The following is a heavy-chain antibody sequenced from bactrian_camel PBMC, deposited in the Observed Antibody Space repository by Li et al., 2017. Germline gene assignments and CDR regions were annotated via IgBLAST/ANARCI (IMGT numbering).Heavy chain of an antibody. Sequence: HVQLAESGGGLVQPGESLRLSCLASGITFSRHDMSWVRQAPGKEVEWVAGITSLPSLFRAASYADSVKGRFTISRDSAKKTLYLRMNRLNAEDTGRYYCAASTLPCGSRFFGQMIDRGYWAQGTQVTVS. V-gene: IGHV3S6*01. CDR1: GITFSRHD. J-gene: IGHJ6*01. CDR2: ITSLPSLFRAA. D-gene: IGHD6*01. CDR3: AASTLPCGSRFFGQMIDRGY.